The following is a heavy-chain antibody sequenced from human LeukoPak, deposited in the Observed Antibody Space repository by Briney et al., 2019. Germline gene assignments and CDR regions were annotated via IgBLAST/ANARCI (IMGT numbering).Heavy chain of an antibody. Sequence: SETLSLTCTVSGGSISSYYWSWIRQPPGKGLEWIGYIYYSGSTNYNPSLTSRVTISVDTSKNQFSLKLSSVTAADTAVYYCARGPRWGSYYYYMDVWGKGTTVTVSS. CDR1: GGSISSYY. CDR3: ARGPRWGSYYYYMDV. D-gene: IGHD3-16*01. CDR2: IYYSGST. V-gene: IGHV4-59*01. J-gene: IGHJ6*03.